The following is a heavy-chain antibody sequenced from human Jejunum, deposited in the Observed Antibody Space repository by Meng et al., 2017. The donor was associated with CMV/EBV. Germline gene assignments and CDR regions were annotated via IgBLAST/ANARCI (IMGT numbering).Heavy chain of an antibody. CDR3: ARDRGVRFLEWLAVFDP. CDR1: FPNDDYY. D-gene: IGHD3-3*01. V-gene: IGHV4-30-4*08. Sequence: FPNDDYYSNWIRQTPVKGLTWIGNFYYHGTTHCNPSLKSRATISVDTSKSQFSLRLNSVTAADTAVYYCARDRGVRFLEWLAVFDPWGQGILVTVSS. CDR2: FYYHGTT. J-gene: IGHJ5*02.